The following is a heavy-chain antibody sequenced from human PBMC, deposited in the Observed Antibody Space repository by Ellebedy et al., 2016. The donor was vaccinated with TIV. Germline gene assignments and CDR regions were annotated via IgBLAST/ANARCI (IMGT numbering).Heavy chain of an antibody. CDR3: VRGQGRA. V-gene: IGHV3-7*01. Sequence: GGSLRLXCAASGFTFSSHWMSWVRQAPGKGLEWVANIKQDGSEKYYVDSVKGRFTISRDNAKNSLYLQMNSLRAEDTAVYYCVRGQGRAWGQGTLVTVSS. CDR1: GFTFSSHW. CDR2: IKQDGSEK. D-gene: IGHD1-26*01. J-gene: IGHJ5*02.